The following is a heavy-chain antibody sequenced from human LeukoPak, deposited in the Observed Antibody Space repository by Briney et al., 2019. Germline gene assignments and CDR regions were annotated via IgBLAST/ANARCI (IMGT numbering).Heavy chain of an antibody. CDR2: INGNGGST. Sequence: LSGRSLRLSCAASGFTFDDYGMSWVRQAPGKGLEWVSGINGNGGSTGYADSVKGRFTISRDNAKSSLYLQMNSLRAEDTALYYCARLGVGATRDAFDIWGQGTMVTVSS. CDR1: GFTFDDYG. D-gene: IGHD1-26*01. V-gene: IGHV3-20*04. J-gene: IGHJ3*02. CDR3: ARLGVGATRDAFDI.